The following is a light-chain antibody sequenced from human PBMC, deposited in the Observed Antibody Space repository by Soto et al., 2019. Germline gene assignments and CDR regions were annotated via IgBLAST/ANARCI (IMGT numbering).Light chain of an antibody. CDR3: QQYNNWPPLT. J-gene: IGKJ4*01. CDR1: QSVSSN. Sequence: EIVLTQSPATLSVSPGERANLSCRASQSVSSNLAWYQQKPGQAPRLLIYGASTRATGIPARFSGSGSGTEFTLTIGSLQSEDFAVYYCQQYNNWPPLTFGGGTKVEIK. CDR2: GAS. V-gene: IGKV3-15*01.